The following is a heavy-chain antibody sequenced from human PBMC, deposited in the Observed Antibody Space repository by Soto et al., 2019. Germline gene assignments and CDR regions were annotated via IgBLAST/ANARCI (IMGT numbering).Heavy chain of an antibody. CDR1: GGSISSYS. CDR2: LSYMGCT. CDR3: ARDMRATILLVGHTNWFDP. J-gene: IGHJ5*02. V-gene: IGHV4-59*01. D-gene: IGHD5-12*01. Sequence: PSSPLSLTCSFSGGSISSYSWTWIRQPPGEGLEWIGYLSYMGCTNYNPSPKSRATISADTSKNQFPLNLSSVTAADTAVYYCARDMRATILLVGHTNWFDPWGQGILVTVSS.